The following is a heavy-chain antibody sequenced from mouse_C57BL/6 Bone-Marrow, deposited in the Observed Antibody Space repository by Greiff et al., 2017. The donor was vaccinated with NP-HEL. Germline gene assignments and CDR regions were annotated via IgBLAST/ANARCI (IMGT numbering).Heavy chain of an antibody. J-gene: IGHJ1*03. CDR1: GFSFTSYG. V-gene: IGHV2-6*03. Sequence: VKLVESGPGLVAPSQSLSITCTVSGFSFTSYGVHWVRQPPGKGLEWLVVIWSDGSTTYNSALKSRLSISKDNSKSQVFLKMNSLQTDDTAMYYCAREGRPIITTVEGYFDVWGTGTTVTVSS. CDR3: AREGRPIITTVEGYFDV. D-gene: IGHD1-1*01. CDR2: IWSDGST.